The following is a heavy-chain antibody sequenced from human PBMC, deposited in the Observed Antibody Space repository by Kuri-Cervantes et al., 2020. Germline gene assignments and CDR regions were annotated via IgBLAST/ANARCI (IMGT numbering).Heavy chain of an antibody. CDR2: IYYSGNT. Sequence: GSLRLSCTVSGDSISSYFWSWIRQPPGKGLEWVGYIYYSGNTNYKPSLRSRLTMSVDTSKNQFSLKLNSVTAEDTAMFYCAKASTSAFYPYMDVWGKGTTVTVSS. CDR3: AKASTSAFYPYMDV. D-gene: IGHD6-6*01. J-gene: IGHJ6*03. CDR1: GDSISSYF. V-gene: IGHV4-59*12.